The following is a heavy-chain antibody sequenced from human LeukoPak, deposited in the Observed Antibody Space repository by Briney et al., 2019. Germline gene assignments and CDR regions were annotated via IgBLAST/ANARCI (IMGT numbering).Heavy chain of an antibody. J-gene: IGHJ4*02. V-gene: IGHV3-30*01. CDR3: AKAANYYGSGSYYTN. Sequence: GRSLRLSCAASGFTFSSYAMHWVRQAPGKGLEWVAVISYDGSNKYYADSVKGRFTISRDTSKNTLYLQMNSLRAEDTAVYYCAKAANYYGSGSYYTNWGQGTLVTVSS. CDR1: GFTFSSYA. D-gene: IGHD3-10*01. CDR2: ISYDGSNK.